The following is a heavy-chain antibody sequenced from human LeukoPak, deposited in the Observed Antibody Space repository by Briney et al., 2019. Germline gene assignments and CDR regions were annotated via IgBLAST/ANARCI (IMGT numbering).Heavy chain of an antibody. D-gene: IGHD3-16*02. CDR1: GFTFSSYE. CDR3: ARDFWGSYVWGSYRFAFDY. Sequence: GGSLRLSCAASGFTFSSYEMNWVCQAPGKGLEWVSYISSSGSTIYYADSVKGRFTISRDNAKNSLYLQMNSLRAEDTAVYYCARDFWGSYVWGSYRFAFDYWGQGTLVTVSS. J-gene: IGHJ4*02. CDR2: ISSSGSTI. V-gene: IGHV3-48*03.